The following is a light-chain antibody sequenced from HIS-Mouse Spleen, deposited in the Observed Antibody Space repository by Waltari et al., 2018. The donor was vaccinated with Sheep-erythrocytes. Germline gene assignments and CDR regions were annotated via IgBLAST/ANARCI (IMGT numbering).Light chain of an antibody. Sequence: QSALTQPAPVSGSPGQSITISCTGTSSDVGSYNLVSWYQQHPCKAPNLMIYEGSKRPSGVSNRFSGSKSGNTASLTISGLQAEDEADYYCCSYAGSSTWVFGGGTKLTVL. CDR1: SSDVGSYNL. J-gene: IGLJ3*02. CDR3: CSYAGSSTWV. V-gene: IGLV2-23*01. CDR2: EGS.